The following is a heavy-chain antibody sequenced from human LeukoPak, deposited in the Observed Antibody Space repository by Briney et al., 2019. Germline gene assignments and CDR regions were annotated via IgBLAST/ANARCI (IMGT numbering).Heavy chain of an antibody. CDR2: MNPNSGNS. Sequence: ASVKVACKASGYTFTSYDINWVRQATGQGLEWMGWMNPNSGNSGYAQKFQGRVTITRNTSISTAYMELSSLRSEDTAVYYCARGLGIAARGVFGYWGRGTLVTVSS. CDR1: GYTFTSYD. J-gene: IGHJ4*02. CDR3: ARGLGIAARGVFGY. D-gene: IGHD6-6*01. V-gene: IGHV1-8*03.